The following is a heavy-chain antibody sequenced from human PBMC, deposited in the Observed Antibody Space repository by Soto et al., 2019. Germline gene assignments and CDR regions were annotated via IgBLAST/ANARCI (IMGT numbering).Heavy chain of an antibody. CDR2: INHSGST. CDR3: ARDKITGLFDY. J-gene: IGHJ4*02. V-gene: IGHV4-59*12. Sequence: SETLSLTCTVSGGSISSYYWSWIRQPPGKRLEWIGYINHSGSTNYNPSLKSRVTISVDTSKNQFSLKLTSVTAADTAVYYCARDKITGLFDYWGQGTLVTVSS. CDR1: GGSISSYY. D-gene: IGHD2-8*02.